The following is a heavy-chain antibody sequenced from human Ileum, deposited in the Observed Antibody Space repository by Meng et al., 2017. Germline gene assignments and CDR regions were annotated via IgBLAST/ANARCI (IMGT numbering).Heavy chain of an antibody. J-gene: IGHJ4*02. CDR2: ISEDGTYT. CDR1: GFTFRSYS. D-gene: IGHD4-11*01. CDR3: ANHEPVTTSRRYPYEN. V-gene: IGHV3-23*01. Sequence: GESLKISCAASGFTFRSYSMTWVRQAPGKVLEWVSAISEDGTYTHYADSVKGRFTISRDNSKNTLFLQMNSLRVEDTAVYYCANHEPVTTSRRYPYENWGQGTLVTVSS.